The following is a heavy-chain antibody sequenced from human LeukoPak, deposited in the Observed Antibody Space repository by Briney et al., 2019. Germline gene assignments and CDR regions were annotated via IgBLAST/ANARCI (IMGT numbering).Heavy chain of an antibody. J-gene: IGHJ4*02. Sequence: GGSLRLSCAASGFTFSSYEMNWVRQAPGKGLEWVSYISSSGSTIHYADSAKGRFTISRDNAKNSLYLQMNSLRAEDTAVYYCARSMVRGVTKETFDYWGQGTLVTVSS. D-gene: IGHD3-10*01. V-gene: IGHV3-48*03. CDR1: GFTFSSYE. CDR2: ISSSGSTI. CDR3: ARSMVRGVTKETFDY.